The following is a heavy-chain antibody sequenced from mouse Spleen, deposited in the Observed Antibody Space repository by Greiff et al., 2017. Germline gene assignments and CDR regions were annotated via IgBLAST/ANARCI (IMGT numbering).Heavy chain of an antibody. J-gene: IGHJ1*01. Sequence: QVQLKESGAELVRPGTSVKMSCKASGYTFTNYWIGWAKQRPGHGLEWIGDIYPGGGYTNYNEKFKGKATLTADKSSSTAYMQFSSLTSEDSAIYYCARRASDGWYFDVWGAGTTVTVSS. D-gene: IGHD3-3*01. CDR2: IYPGGGYT. V-gene: IGHV1-63*01. CDR1: GYTFTNYW. CDR3: ARRASDGWYFDV.